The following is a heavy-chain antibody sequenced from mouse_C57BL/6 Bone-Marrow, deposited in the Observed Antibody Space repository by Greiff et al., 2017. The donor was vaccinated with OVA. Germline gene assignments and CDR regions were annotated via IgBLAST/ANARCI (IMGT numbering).Heavy chain of an antibody. CDR3: ARWAY. D-gene: IGHD2-3*01. Sequence: VQLQQSGAELVRPGASVKLSCTASGFNIKDDYMHWVKQRPDQGLEWIGWIDPENGDTDYASNFQGKATITADKSSSTAYMQLSSLTSEDSAVYFCARWAYWGQGTLVTVSA. CDR1: GFNIKDDY. CDR2: IDPENGDT. J-gene: IGHJ3*01. V-gene: IGHV14-4*01.